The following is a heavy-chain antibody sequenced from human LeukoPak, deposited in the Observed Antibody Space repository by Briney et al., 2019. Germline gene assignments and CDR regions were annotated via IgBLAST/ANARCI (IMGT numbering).Heavy chain of an antibody. J-gene: IGHJ5*02. CDR1: GFTFSSYW. D-gene: IGHD2-21*01. Sequence: GGSLRLSCAASGFTFSSYWMTWVRQAPGKGLEWVANIKQDGSEKYYVDSVKGRFTISRDNAKNSLYLQMNSLRVEDMAVYYCTRDQLQGGRAPWGQGTLVTVSS. CDR2: IKQDGSEK. V-gene: IGHV3-7*01. CDR3: TRDQLQGGRAP.